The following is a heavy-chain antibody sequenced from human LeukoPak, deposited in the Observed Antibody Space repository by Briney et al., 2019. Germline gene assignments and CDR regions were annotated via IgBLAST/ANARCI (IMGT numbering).Heavy chain of an antibody. Sequence: SQTLSLTCTVSGGSISSGGYYWSWIRQHPGKGLEWIGYIYYSGSTYYNPSLKSRVTISVDTSKNQFSLKLSSVTAADTAVYYCARDVVPHYYDSSGYDSIDWYFDLWGRGTTVTVSS. J-gene: IGHJ2*01. CDR1: GGSISSGGYY. CDR3: ARDVVPHYYDSSGYDSIDWYFDL. CDR2: IYYSGST. V-gene: IGHV4-31*03. D-gene: IGHD3-22*01.